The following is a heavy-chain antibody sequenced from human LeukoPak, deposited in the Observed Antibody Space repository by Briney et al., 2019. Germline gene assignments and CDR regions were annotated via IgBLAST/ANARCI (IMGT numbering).Heavy chain of an antibody. V-gene: IGHV4-59*01. D-gene: IGHD3-3*01. CDR3: ASIRHDFWSGYYIDY. Sequence: PSETLSLTCTVSGGSINSYYWSWIRQPPGKGLEWMGYIYYSGNTNYNPSLKSRVTISVDTSKNHFSLKLSSVTAADTAVYYCASIRHDFWSGYYIDYWGQGTLVTVSS. J-gene: IGHJ4*02. CDR2: IYYSGNT. CDR1: GGSINSYY.